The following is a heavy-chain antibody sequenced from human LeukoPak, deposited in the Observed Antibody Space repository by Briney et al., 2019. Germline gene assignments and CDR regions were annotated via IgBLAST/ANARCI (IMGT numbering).Heavy chain of an antibody. J-gene: IGHJ4*02. CDR1: GGSLSSGSYY. CDR3: ARVGPAADFDS. V-gene: IGHV4-61*02. CDR2: IYTSGSS. D-gene: IGHD2-2*01. Sequence: SQTMSLTCTVSGGSLSSGSYYWSWVRQPAGKGLEWIGRIYTSGSSKYNPSLKSRVTISVDTSKNQFTLKLTSVTAADTAVYYCARVGPAADFDSWGQGTLVTVSS.